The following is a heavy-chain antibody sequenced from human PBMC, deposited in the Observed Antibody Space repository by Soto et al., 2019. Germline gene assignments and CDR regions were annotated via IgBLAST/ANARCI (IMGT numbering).Heavy chain of an antibody. J-gene: IGHJ3*02. V-gene: IGHV3-66*01. CDR1: GFTVSSNY. Sequence: HPGGSLRLSCAASGFTVSSNYMSWVRQAPGKGLEWVSVIYSGGSTYYADSVKGRFTISRDNSKNTLYLQMNSLRAEDTAVYYCAREDLRLEAFDIWGQGTMVTVSS. D-gene: IGHD4-17*01. CDR3: AREDLRLEAFDI. CDR2: IYSGGST.